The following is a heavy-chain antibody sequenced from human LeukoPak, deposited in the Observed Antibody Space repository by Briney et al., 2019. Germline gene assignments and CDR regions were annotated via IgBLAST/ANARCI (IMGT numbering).Heavy chain of an antibody. Sequence: GASVKVSCKASGYTFTSYYIHWVRLAPGQGLEWMEIINPSGGSTSYAQKFQGRVTMTRDTSTSTVYMQLGSLRSEDTALYYCARSGSSTSCPRDYWGQGTLVTVSS. CDR2: INPSGGST. J-gene: IGHJ4*02. CDR1: GYTFTSYY. CDR3: ARSGSSTSCPRDY. D-gene: IGHD2-2*01. V-gene: IGHV1-46*01.